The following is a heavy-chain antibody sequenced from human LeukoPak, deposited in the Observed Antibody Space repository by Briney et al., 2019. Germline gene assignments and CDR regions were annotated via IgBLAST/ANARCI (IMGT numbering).Heavy chain of an antibody. Sequence: GGSLRLSCVASAFAFSSNWMSWVRQAPGKGLEWVASIKEDGSETYYVDSVKGRFTISRDNAKNSLYLQMNSLRAEDTVVYYCARDLHPRYYLPDYWGQGTLVTVSS. CDR2: IKEDGSET. V-gene: IGHV3-7*04. J-gene: IGHJ4*02. CDR3: ARDLHPRYYLPDY. D-gene: IGHD1-26*01. CDR1: AFAFSSNW.